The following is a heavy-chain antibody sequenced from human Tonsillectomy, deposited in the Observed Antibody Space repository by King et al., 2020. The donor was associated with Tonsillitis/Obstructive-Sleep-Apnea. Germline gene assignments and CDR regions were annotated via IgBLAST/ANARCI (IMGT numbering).Heavy chain of an antibody. V-gene: IGHV3-74*03. CDR1: GFTFSIYG. J-gene: IGHJ4*02. CDR3: ARGVLVELPPAIPQNY. Sequence: VQLVESGGGLVQPGGSLRLSCAASGFTFSIYGMHWVRQAPGKVRVWVARINSDGSSTTYADSVKGRFTISRDTAKKTLSLQMCGVRDEDTAVSYCARGVLVELPPAIPQNYWGQGTLVTVSS. D-gene: IGHD2-2*01. CDR2: INSDGSST.